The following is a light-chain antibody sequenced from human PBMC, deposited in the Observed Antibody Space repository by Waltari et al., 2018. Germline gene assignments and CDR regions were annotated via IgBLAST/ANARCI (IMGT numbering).Light chain of an antibody. CDR1: SGHRNFA. CDR2: LNSDGSH. CDR3: ETWDTAIHV. Sequence: QLVVTQSPSASAPLGASVKLTCTLTSGHRNFAIAWHQQQPGKGPRYLMSLNSDGSHSRGDGIPDRFSGSSSGAERYLTISSLESEDEADYYCETWDTAIHVFGGGTKLTVI. J-gene: IGLJ3*02. V-gene: IGLV4-69*01.